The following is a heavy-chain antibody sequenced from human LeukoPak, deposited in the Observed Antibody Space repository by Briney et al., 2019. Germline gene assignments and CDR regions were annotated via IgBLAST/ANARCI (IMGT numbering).Heavy chain of an antibody. V-gene: IGHV1-69*06. CDR1: GGTFSSYA. CDR3: ARDRYCSSTSCYLVD. CDR2: IIPIFGTA. J-gene: IGHJ4*02. Sequence: SVKVSCKTSGGTFSSYAISWVRQAPGQGLEWMGGIIPIFGTANYAQKFQGRVAITADKSTSTAYMELSSLRSEDTAVYYCARDRYCSSTSCYLVDWGQGTLVTVSS. D-gene: IGHD2-2*01.